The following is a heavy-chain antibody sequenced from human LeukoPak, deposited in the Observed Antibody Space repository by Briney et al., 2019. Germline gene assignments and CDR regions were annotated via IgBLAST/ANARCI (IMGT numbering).Heavy chain of an antibody. CDR1: GGSISSYY. D-gene: IGHD2-2*01. CDR2: IYYSGST. CDR3: ARAIGYCSSTSCFGYFDY. V-gene: IGHV4-59*08. J-gene: IGHJ4*02. Sequence: PSETLSLTCTVSGGSISSYYWSWIRQPPGEGLEWVGYIYYSGSTNYNPSLKSRVTTSVDTSKNQLSLKLSSVTAPDTAVYYCARAIGYCSSTSCFGYFDYWGQGTLVTVSS.